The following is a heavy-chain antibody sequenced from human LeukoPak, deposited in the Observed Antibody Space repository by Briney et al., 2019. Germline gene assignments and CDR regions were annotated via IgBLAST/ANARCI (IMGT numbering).Heavy chain of an antibody. CDR3: ARGRYYYDSIRGLLNYYYYYMDV. J-gene: IGHJ6*03. V-gene: IGHV3-66*01. CDR1: EFSVGSNY. D-gene: IGHD3-22*01. Sequence: GGSLRLSCAASEFSVGSNYMTWVRQAPGKGLEWVSLIYSGGSTYYADSVKGRFTISRDNSKNTLYLQMNSLRAEDTAVYYCARGRYYYDSIRGLLNYYYYYMDVWGKGTTVTVSS. CDR2: IYSGGST.